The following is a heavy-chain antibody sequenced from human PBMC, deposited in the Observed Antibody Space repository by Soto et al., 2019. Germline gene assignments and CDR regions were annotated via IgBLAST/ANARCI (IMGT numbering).Heavy chain of an antibody. CDR3: AGYAYDYRFV. CDR2: TYYRSKWYN. J-gene: IGHJ4*02. D-gene: IGHD3-16*01. CDR1: GDSVSSNSAA. V-gene: IGHV6-1*01. Sequence: QVQLQQPGPGLVKPSQTLSLTCAISGDSVSSNSAAWNWIRQSPSRGLEWLGRTYYRSKWYNDYAVSVKSRISINPDTSKNQFPRQLHSVTPEDTAGYYCAGYAYDYRFVWGQGTLVTVSS.